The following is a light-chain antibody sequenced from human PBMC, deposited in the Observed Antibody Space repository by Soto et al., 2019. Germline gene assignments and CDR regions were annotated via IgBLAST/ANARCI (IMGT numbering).Light chain of an antibody. V-gene: IGLV2-14*01. J-gene: IGLJ1*01. CDR2: EVS. CDR1: SSDVCGYNS. Sequence: ALTQPASVSGSPGQSIPISCTGTSSDVCGYNSVSWYQQHPGKAPKLMIYEVSNRPSGVSNRFSGSKSGNTASLTISGLQAEDEADYYCSSYTSSSTLVFGTGTKVTVL. CDR3: SSYTSSSTLV.